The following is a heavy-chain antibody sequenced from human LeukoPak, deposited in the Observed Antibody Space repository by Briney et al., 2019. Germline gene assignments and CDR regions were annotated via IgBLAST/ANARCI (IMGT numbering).Heavy chain of an antibody. CDR3: AKSGYDRSGYYFPFDT. V-gene: IGHV3-30*18. Sequence: PGGSLRLSCAASGFTFSTSGMHWVRQAPGKGLEWVAVISNDGGNQYYGDSVKGRFIISRDNSKDTLYLRMNSLRADDTAVYYCAKSGYDRSGYYFPFDTWGQGTLVTVSS. CDR1: GFTFSTSG. J-gene: IGHJ4*02. CDR2: ISNDGGNQ. D-gene: IGHD3-22*01.